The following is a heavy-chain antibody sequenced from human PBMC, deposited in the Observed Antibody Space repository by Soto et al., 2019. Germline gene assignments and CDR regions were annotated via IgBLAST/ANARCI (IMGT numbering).Heavy chain of an antibody. CDR1: GYTFTTYD. CDR2: MNPNRTNT. CDR3: VRGGFLSHDHVIIAPATLGFDP. D-gene: IGHD2-2*01. Sequence: QVQLMQSGAEVKKPGASVKVSCKASGYTFTTYDINWVRQAPGQGLEWMGWMNPNRTNTGYAEKFQGRVTMTRDTSISTAYMGLSSLRYDATAVYYCVRGGFLSHDHVIIAPATLGFDPWGQGTLVTVSS. V-gene: IGHV1-8*01. J-gene: IGHJ5*02.